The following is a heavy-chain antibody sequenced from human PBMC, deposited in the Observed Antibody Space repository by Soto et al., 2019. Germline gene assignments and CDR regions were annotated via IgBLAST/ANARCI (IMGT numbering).Heavy chain of an antibody. J-gene: IGHJ6*02. CDR3: ARDQRGRIAAAGRYYYYGMDV. CDR2: IYHSGST. CDR1: GGSISSSNW. Sequence: SETRSLTCAVSGGSISSSNWWSWVRPPPGKGLEWIGEIYHSGSTNYNPSLKSRVTISVDKSKNQFSLKLSSVTAADTAVYYFARDQRGRIAAAGRYYYYGMDVWGQGTTVTVSS. D-gene: IGHD6-13*01. V-gene: IGHV4-4*02.